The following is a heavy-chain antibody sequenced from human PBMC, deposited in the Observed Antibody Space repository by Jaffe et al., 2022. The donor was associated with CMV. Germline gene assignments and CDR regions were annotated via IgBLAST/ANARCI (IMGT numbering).Heavy chain of an antibody. J-gene: IGHJ6*03. CDR3: ARGVRYFDWLSGPYYMDV. D-gene: IGHD3-9*01. CDR2: ISAYNGNT. V-gene: IGHV1-18*04. Sequence: QVQLVQSGAEVKKPGASVKVSCKASGYTFTSYGISWVRQAPGQGLEWMGWISAYNGNTNYAQKLQGRVTMTTDTSTSTAYMELRSLRSDDTAVYYCARGVRYFDWLSGPYYMDVWGKGTTVTVSS. CDR1: GYTFTSYG.